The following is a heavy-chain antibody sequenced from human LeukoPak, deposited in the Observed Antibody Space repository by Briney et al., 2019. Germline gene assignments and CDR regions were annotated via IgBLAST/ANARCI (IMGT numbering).Heavy chain of an antibody. V-gene: IGHV4-59*12. D-gene: IGHD2-21*02. CDR2: IYYTGTT. CDR3: ARGLSRQNITYCGGDCYYLFDY. Sequence: PSETPSRTCTVSGGSISGTYYWSWIRQPPGKGLEWIGYIYYTGTTDSNPSLKSRVTISVDTSKNQFSLKLSSVTAADTAVYYCARGLSRQNITYCGGDCYYLFDYWGQGTLVTVSS. CDR1: GGSISGTYY. J-gene: IGHJ4*02.